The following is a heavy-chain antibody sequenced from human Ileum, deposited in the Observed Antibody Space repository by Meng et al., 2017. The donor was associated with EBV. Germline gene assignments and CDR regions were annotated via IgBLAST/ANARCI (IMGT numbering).Heavy chain of an antibody. CDR3: ARGSGAGGRDWFDP. CDR1: GYTFINHD. J-gene: IGHJ5*02. V-gene: IGHV1-8*01. CDR2: MNSYTGNA. Sequence: GQLWHFGGEVKKPGASVKVSCKASGYTFINHDINWVRQAAGQGLESIGWMNSYTGNAGYAQKFRGRVTMTRDTSINTAYLEVISLTSEDTAVYYCARGSGAGGRDWFDPWGQGTLVTVSS. D-gene: IGHD3-16*01.